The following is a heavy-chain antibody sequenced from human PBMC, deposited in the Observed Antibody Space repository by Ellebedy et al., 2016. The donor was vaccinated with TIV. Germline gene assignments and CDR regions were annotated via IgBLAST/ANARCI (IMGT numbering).Heavy chain of an antibody. CDR1: GDSISSYY. J-gene: IGHJ6*02. V-gene: IGHV4-4*07. CDR2: IHSSGST. CDR3: TRDQRGAGKLYLYYYGMDV. D-gene: IGHD2-2*02. Sequence: GSLRLXXTVSGDSISSYYWNWIRQAARKGLEWIGHIHSSGSTNYSPSLKSRVTMSVDTSKNQFSLKLTSVTAADTAVYFCTRDQRGAGKLYLYYYGMDVWGQGTTVTVSS.